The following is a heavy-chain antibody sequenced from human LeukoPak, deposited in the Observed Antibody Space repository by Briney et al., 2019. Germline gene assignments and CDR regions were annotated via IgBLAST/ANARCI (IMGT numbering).Heavy chain of an antibody. V-gene: IGHV3-53*01. D-gene: IGHD5-18*01. CDR1: GFTVSSNY. CDR2: IYSGGST. J-gene: IGHJ4*02. Sequence: GGSLRLSCAASGFTVSSNYMSWVRQAPGKGLEWVSVIYSGGSTYYADSVKGRFTISRDNAKNSLYLQMNSLRAEDTAVYYCWTVDTAMFKDYWGQGTLVTVSS. CDR3: WTVDTAMFKDY.